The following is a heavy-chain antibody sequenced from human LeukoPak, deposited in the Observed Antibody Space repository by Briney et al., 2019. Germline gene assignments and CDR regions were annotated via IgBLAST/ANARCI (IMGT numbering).Heavy chain of an antibody. CDR1: GFTFSNYW. V-gene: IGHV3-48*04. D-gene: IGHD3-22*01. CDR3: ARGASSYYDSSGYPGGDY. CDR2: ISSSGSTI. J-gene: IGHJ4*02. Sequence: GGSLRLSCAASGFTFSNYWMTWLRQAPGKGLEWVSYISSSGSTIYYADSVKGRFTISRDNAKNSLYLQMNSLRAEDTAVYYCARGASSYYDSSGYPGGDYWGQGTLVTVSS.